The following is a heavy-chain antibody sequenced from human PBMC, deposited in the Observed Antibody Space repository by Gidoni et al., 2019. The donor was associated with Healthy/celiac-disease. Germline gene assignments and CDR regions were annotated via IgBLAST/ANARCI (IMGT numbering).Heavy chain of an antibody. Sequence: QVQLVQSGAEVKKPGASVKVSCKAAGYPFTGYYMHWVRQDPGQGLEWMGWINPNSGGTNYAQKFQGRVTMTRDTSISTAYMELSRLRSDDTAVYYCARVVSSSWYSDYWGQGTLVTVSS. J-gene: IGHJ4*02. CDR1: GYPFTGYY. D-gene: IGHD6-13*01. CDR3: ARVVSSSWYSDY. V-gene: IGHV1-2*02. CDR2: INPNSGGT.